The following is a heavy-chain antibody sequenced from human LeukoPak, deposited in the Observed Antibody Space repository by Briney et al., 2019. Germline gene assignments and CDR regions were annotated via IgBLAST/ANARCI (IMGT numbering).Heavy chain of an antibody. CDR3: AREAYYDFWSGYYTSQVFDY. J-gene: IGHJ4*02. CDR1: GFTFSSYG. CDR2: ISYDGSNK. D-gene: IGHD3-3*01. Sequence: GRSLRLSCAASGFTFSSYGMHWVRQAPGKGLEWVAVISYDGSNKYYADSVKGRFTISRDNSKNTLYLQMNSLRDEDTAVYYCAREAYYDFWSGYYTSQVFDYWGQGTLVTVSS. V-gene: IGHV3-30*03.